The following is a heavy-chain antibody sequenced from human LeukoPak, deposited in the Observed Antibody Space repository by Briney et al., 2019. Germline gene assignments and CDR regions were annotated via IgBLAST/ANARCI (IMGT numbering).Heavy chain of an antibody. Sequence: GGSLRLSCAASEFTFSSYTINWVRQAPGKGLEWVSSISSTSTYISYADSVKRRFTISRDNAKNSLYLQMNRLRAEDTAVYYCARGGGNFDYWGQGTLVTVSS. CDR2: ISSTSTYI. CDR1: EFTFSSYT. V-gene: IGHV3-21*01. D-gene: IGHD2-15*01. J-gene: IGHJ4*02. CDR3: ARGGGNFDY.